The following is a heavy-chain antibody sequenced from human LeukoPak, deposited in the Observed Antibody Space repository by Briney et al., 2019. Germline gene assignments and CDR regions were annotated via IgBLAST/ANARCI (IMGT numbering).Heavy chain of an antibody. J-gene: IGHJ4*02. V-gene: IGHV1-46*01. CDR2: INPSGGST. CDR1: GGTFSSYA. Sequence: GASVKVSCKASGGTFSSYAISWVRQAPGQGLEWMGIINPSGGSTSYAQKFQGRVTMTRDTSTSTVYMELSSLRSEDTAVYYCARDPSHIPNGSGTYYFDYWGQGTLVTVSS. D-gene: IGHD3-10*01. CDR3: ARDPSHIPNGSGTYYFDY.